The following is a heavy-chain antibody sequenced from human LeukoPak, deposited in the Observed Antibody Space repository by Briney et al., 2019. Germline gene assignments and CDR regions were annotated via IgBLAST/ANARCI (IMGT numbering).Heavy chain of an antibody. CDR1: GYTFTSYD. J-gene: IGHJ5*02. CDR2: MNPNSGNT. CDR3: ARTAGRYGGNSRWFDP. D-gene: IGHD4-23*01. Sequence: ASVKVSCKASGYTFTSYDINWVRQATGQGLERMGWMNPNSGNTGYAQKFQGRVTMTRNTSISTAYMELSSLRSEDTAVYYCARTAGRYGGNSRWFDPWGQGTLVTVSS. V-gene: IGHV1-8*01.